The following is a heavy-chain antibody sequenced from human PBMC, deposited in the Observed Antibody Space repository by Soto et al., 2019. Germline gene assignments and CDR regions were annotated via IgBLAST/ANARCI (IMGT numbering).Heavy chain of an antibody. CDR1: GGSISSGGYY. CDR2: IYYSGST. J-gene: IGHJ4*02. V-gene: IGHV4-31*03. D-gene: IGHD2-21*02. Sequence: TSETLSLTCTVSGGSISSGGYYWSWIRQHPGKGLEWIGYIYYSGSTYYNPSLKSRVTISVDTSKNQFSLKLSSVTAADTAVYYCARRPIGDPADLFDYWGQGTLVTVSS. CDR3: ARRPIGDPADLFDY.